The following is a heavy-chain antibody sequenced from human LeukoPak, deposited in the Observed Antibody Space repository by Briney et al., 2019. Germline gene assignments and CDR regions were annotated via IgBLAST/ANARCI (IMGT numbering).Heavy chain of an antibody. D-gene: IGHD3-10*01. Sequence: PGGSLRLSCAASGFTFSSYGMHWVRQAPGKGLEWVAFIRYDGSNKYYADSVKGRFTISRDNAKNSLYLQMNSPRAEDTAVYYCATLWFGELFFDYWGQGTLVTVSS. V-gene: IGHV3-30*02. CDR3: ATLWFGELFFDY. CDR1: GFTFSSYG. CDR2: IRYDGSNK. J-gene: IGHJ4*02.